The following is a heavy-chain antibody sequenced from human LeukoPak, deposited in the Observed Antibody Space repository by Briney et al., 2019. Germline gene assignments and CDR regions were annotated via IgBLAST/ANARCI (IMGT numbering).Heavy chain of an antibody. Sequence: SLVLCNAAAGVAFRRDAMHWGRRAPGKGLEWVAFISYDGIIKHYADSVKGRFTISRDNSKNTLYLQMNSLRGEDTAVYYCAKDLSTNWSFDYWGQGTLVTVSS. D-gene: IGHD6-13*01. CDR1: GVAFRRDA. J-gene: IGHJ4*02. CDR2: ISYDGIIK. CDR3: AKDLSTNWSFDY. V-gene: IGHV3-30*18.